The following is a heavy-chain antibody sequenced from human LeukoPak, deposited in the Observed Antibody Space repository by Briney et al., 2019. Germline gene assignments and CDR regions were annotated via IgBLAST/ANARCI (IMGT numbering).Heavy chain of an antibody. CDR3: ARGFLYSSSWYMDV. V-gene: IGHV4-34*01. CDR2: IFYSGST. Sequence: SETLSLTCAVYGGSFSAYYWSWIRQPPGKGLEWIGNIFYSGSTYYSPSLKSRVTISVDTSKNQFSLKLSSVTAADTAVYYCARGFLYSSSWYMDVWGKGTTVTVSS. J-gene: IGHJ6*03. D-gene: IGHD6-13*01. CDR1: GGSFSAYY.